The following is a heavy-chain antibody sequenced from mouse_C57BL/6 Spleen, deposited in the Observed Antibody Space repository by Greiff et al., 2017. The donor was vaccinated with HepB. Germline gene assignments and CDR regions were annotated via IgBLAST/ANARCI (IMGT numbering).Heavy chain of an antibody. J-gene: IGHJ4*01. Sequence: QVQLQQPGAELVKPGASVKMSCKASGYTFTSYWITWVKQRPGQGLEWIGDIYPGSGSTNYNEKFKSKATLTVDTSSSTAYMQLSSLTSEDSAVYYCARWGITTVVAIHYAMDYWGQGTSVTVSS. V-gene: IGHV1-55*01. D-gene: IGHD1-1*01. CDR3: ARWGITTVVAIHYAMDY. CDR1: GYTFTSYW. CDR2: IYPGSGST.